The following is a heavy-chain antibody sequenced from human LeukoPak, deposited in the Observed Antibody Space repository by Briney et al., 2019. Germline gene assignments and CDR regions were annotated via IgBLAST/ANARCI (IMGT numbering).Heavy chain of an antibody. D-gene: IGHD6-13*01. J-gene: IGHJ4*02. CDR1: GFTFSSYA. CDR2: ISGSGGST. V-gene: IGHV3-23*01. CDR3: AKDLGIAAAGTLPLDY. Sequence: PGGSLRLSCAASGFTFSSYAMSWVRQAPGKGLEWVSAISGSGGSTYYADSVKGRFTISRDNSKNTLYLQMNSLRAEDTAVYYCAKDLGIAAAGTLPLDYWGQGTLVTVSS.